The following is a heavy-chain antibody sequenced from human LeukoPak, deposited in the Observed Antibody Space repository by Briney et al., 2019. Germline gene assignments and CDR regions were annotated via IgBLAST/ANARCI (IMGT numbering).Heavy chain of an antibody. CDR2: INHSGST. D-gene: IGHD6-19*01. V-gene: IGHV4-34*01. CDR1: GGSFSGYY. J-gene: IGHJ4*02. Sequence: SETLSLTCAVYGGSFSGYYWSWIRQPPGKGLEWIGEINHSGSTNYNPSLKSRVTISVDTSKNQFSLKLSSVTAADTAVYYCAISSGWRSYYFGYWGQGTLVTVSS. CDR3: AISSGWRSYYFGY.